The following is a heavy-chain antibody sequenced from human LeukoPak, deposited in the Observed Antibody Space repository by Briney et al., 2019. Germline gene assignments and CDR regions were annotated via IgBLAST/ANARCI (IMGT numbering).Heavy chain of an antibody. Sequence: GGSLRLSCAASGFLFSSFEVNWVRQAPGKGLEWVSYISSSGIAIYYADSVKGRFTISRDNAKNSLYLQMNSLRAEDTAVYYCAREMGGYPFDYWGQGTLVTVSS. CDR1: GFLFSSFE. J-gene: IGHJ4*02. CDR3: AREMGGYPFDY. V-gene: IGHV3-48*03. D-gene: IGHD5-12*01. CDR2: ISSSGIAI.